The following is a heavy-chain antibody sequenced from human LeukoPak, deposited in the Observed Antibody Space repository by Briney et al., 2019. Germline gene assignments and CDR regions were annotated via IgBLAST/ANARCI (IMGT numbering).Heavy chain of an antibody. CDR2: IYTSGST. V-gene: IGHV4-61*02. J-gene: IGHJ4*02. Sequence: PSQTLSLTCTVSGGSISSGSSYWSWIRQPTGKGLEWIGRIYTSGSTNYNPSLKSRVTISVDTSKNQFSLKLSSVTAADTAVYHCARTYGSGLHFDYWGQGTLVTVSS. CDR3: ARTYGSGLHFDY. CDR1: GGSISSGSSY. D-gene: IGHD3-10*01.